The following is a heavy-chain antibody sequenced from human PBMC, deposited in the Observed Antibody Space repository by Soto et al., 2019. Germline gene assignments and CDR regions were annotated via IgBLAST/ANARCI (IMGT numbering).Heavy chain of an antibody. CDR2: IYPGDSITKYDSNT. CDR1: GYDFTRYW. J-gene: IGHJ4*02. V-gene: IGHV5-51*01. D-gene: IGHD2-15*01. Sequence: RGESLKISCRGSGYDFTRYWIGWVRQMPGEGLEWVAIIYPGDSITKYDSNTRYSPSFQGQVTISADKSISTAYLQWSSLKASDTAMYYCARHLGLIWRPDYWGQGTLVTVSS. CDR3: ARHLGLIWRPDY.